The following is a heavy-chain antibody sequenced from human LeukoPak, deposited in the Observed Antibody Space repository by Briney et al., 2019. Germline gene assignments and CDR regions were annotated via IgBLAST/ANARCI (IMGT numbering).Heavy chain of an antibody. J-gene: IGHJ6*03. Sequence: SETLSLTCTVSGGSISSYYWSWIRQPPGKGLEWIGYIYYSGSTNYNPSLKSRVTISVDTSKNQFSPKLSSVTAADTAVYYCARYVVAAAGDYYYYYMDVWGQGTLVTVSS. CDR1: GGSISSYY. D-gene: IGHD6-13*01. CDR3: ARYVVAAAGDYYYYYMDV. CDR2: IYYSGST. V-gene: IGHV4-59*08.